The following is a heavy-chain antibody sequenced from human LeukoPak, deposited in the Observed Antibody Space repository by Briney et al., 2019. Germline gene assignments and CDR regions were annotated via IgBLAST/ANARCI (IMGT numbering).Heavy chain of an antibody. CDR3: AKDRGVRSDI. Sequence: QPRGSLRLSCAASGFTFNSYAMSWVRQAPGKGLEWVSAMSGSGGSTYYADSVKGRFTISRDNAKNTLYLQMNSLRAEDTAVYYSAKDRGVRSDIWGQGTMVSVSS. V-gene: IGHV3-23*01. CDR1: GFTFNSYA. D-gene: IGHD4-17*01. J-gene: IGHJ3*02. CDR2: MSGSGGST.